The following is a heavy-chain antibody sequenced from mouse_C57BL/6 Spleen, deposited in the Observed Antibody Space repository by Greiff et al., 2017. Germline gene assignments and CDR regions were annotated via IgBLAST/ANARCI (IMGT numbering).Heavy chain of an antibody. J-gene: IGHJ2*01. V-gene: IGHV5-12*01. D-gene: IGHD2-4*01. CDR3: ARRGYDSFFDY. CDR2: ISNGGGST. Sequence: EVQLVASGGGLVQPGGSLKLSCAASGFTFSDYYMYWVRQTPEKRLEWVAYISNGGGSTYYPDTVKGRFTISRDNAKNTLYLQMSRLKSEDTAMYYCARRGYDSFFDYWGQGTTLTVSS. CDR1: GFTFSDYY.